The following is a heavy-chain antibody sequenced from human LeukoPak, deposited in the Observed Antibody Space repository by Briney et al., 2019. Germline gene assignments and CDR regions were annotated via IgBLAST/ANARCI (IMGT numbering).Heavy chain of an antibody. CDR2: IYYSGST. CDR3: ARGPGVYDYGDYGDY. D-gene: IGHD4-17*01. CDR1: GGSISSSSYY. J-gene: IGHJ4*02. Sequence: PSETLSLTCTVSGGSISSSSYYWGWIRQPPGKGLEWIGSIYYSGSTYYNPSLKSRVTISVDTSKNQFSLKLSSVTAADTAVYYCARGPGVYDYGDYGDYWGQGTLVTVSS. V-gene: IGHV4-39*07.